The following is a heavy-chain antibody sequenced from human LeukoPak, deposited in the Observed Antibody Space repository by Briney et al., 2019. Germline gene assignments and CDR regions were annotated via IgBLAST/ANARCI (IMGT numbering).Heavy chain of an antibody. V-gene: IGHV3-21*01. CDR2: ISSSSSYI. CDR1: GFTFSSYS. CDR3: ARGRTRWLQGGLFDP. Sequence: GGSLRLSCAASGFTFSSYSMNWVRQAPGKGLEWVSSISSSSSYIYYADSVKGRFTISRDNAKNSLYLQMNSLRAEDTAVYYCARGRTRWLQGGLFDPWGQGTLVTVSS. J-gene: IGHJ5*02. D-gene: IGHD5-24*01.